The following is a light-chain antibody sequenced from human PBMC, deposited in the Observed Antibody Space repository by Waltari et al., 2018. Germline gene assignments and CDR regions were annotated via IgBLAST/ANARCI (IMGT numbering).Light chain of an antibody. V-gene: IGLV1-44*01. Sequence: QSLLTQPPSISGAPGQRVTISCSGASSTLGGTIVNWYAQVPGTTPKLLMYRSDQRPSGVSDRFSGSKSGTSASLAITGLLSADEADYICATWDDSLNAWIFGGGTRLTVL. CDR3: ATWDDSLNAWI. CDR1: SSTLGGTI. J-gene: IGLJ2*01. CDR2: RSD.